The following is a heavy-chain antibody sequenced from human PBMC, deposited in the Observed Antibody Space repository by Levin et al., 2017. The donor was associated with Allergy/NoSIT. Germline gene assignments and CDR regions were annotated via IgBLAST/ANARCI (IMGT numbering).Heavy chain of an antibody. CDR1: GYTFTSHY. CDR3: ARDREGYISGWTYYSYYGMDV. CDR2: INPGDGRA. Sequence: PGESLKISCTASGYTFTSHYIHWVRQAPGQGLEWMGTINPGDGRASHAPRFQGRLTVTSDTSTSTVYMHLSSLRSEDTAVYYCARDREGYISGWTYYSYYGMDVWGQGTTVTVSS. V-gene: IGHV1-46*01. J-gene: IGHJ6*02. D-gene: IGHD6-19*01.